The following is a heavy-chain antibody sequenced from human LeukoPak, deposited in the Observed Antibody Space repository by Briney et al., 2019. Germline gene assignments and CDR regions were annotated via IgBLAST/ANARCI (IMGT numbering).Heavy chain of an antibody. CDR1: GYSISSYYY. D-gene: IGHD5-18*01. CDR3: AREVGYSYGHIDN. J-gene: IGHJ4*02. Sequence: SETLSLTCSVSGYSISSYYYWGWIRQPPGKGLEWIGSIYYSGSTYYNPSLKSRVTISADTSKNQFFLKLRSVTAADTAVYYCAREVGYSYGHIDNWGQGILVTVSS. V-gene: IGHV4-38-2*02. CDR2: IYYSGST.